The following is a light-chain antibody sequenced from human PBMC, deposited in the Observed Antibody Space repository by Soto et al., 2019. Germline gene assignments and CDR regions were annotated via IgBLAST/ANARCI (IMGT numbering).Light chain of an antibody. CDR2: GNS. CDR1: SSNIGAGYD. CDR3: AAWDDSLDAFV. Sequence: QSVLTQPPSVSGAPGQRVTISCTGSSSNIGAGYDVHWYQQLPGTAPKLLIYGNSNRPSGVPDRFSGSKSGASASLAISGLQSEHEADYYCAAWDDSLDAFVFGTGTKLTVL. V-gene: IGLV1-40*01. J-gene: IGLJ1*01.